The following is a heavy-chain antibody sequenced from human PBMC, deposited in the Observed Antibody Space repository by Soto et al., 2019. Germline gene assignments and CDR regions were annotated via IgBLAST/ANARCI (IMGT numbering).Heavy chain of an antibody. Sequence: QVQLVQSGAEVKKPGSSVKVSCKASGGTFSSYTISWVRQAPGQGLEWMGRIIPILGIANDAQKFQGRVTITADKSTSTAYMELSSLRSEDTAVYYCASGAGYYYGSGSSVDYWGQGTLVTVSS. CDR2: IIPILGIA. CDR1: GGTFSSYT. J-gene: IGHJ4*02. CDR3: ASGAGYYYGSGSSVDY. D-gene: IGHD3-10*01. V-gene: IGHV1-69*02.